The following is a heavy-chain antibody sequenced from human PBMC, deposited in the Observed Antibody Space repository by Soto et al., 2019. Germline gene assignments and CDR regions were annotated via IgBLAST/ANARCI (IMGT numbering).Heavy chain of an antibody. J-gene: IGHJ4*02. CDR1: GGSISSSSYY. CDR2: VRPGGGT. V-gene: IGHV4-61*05. D-gene: IGHD3-10*01. Sequence: KSSETLSLTCTVSGGSISSSSYYWGWIRQPPGKGLEWIGEVRPGGGTNYNAALSSRVIVSVDESKNQFSLKLSSVTAADTAVYYCARVKASGVNFDYWGQGTLVTVSS. CDR3: ARVKASGVNFDY.